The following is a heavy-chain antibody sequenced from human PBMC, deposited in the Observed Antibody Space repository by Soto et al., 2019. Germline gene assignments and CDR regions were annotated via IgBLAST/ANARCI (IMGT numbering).Heavy chain of an antibody. D-gene: IGHD2-15*01. J-gene: IGHJ4*02. Sequence: QVQLVQSGAEVKKPGASVKVSCKASGYTFTSYYMHWVRQAPGQGLEWMGIINPSGGSTTYAQKFQGRVTMTRDTSTSTVYMELSSLRSEDTAVYYGTRVYCSGGGCYSIDYWGQGTLVTVSS. V-gene: IGHV1-46*03. CDR2: INPSGGST. CDR3: TRVYCSGGGCYSIDY. CDR1: GYTFTSYY.